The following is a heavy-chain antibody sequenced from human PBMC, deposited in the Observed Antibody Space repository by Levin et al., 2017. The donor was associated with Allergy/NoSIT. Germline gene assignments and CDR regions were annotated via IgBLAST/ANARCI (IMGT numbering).Heavy chain of an antibody. CDR2: ISWNSGSI. D-gene: IGHD3-22*01. J-gene: IGHJ4*02. CDR1: GFTFDDYA. CDR3: AKGLVYYDSSGYYSLMDY. V-gene: IGHV3-9*01. Sequence: GGSLRLSCAASGFTFDDYAMHWVRQAPGKGLEWVSGISWNSGSIGYADSVKGRFTISRDNAKNSLYLQMNSLRAEDTALYYCAKGLVYYDSSGYYSLMDYWGQGTLVTVSS.